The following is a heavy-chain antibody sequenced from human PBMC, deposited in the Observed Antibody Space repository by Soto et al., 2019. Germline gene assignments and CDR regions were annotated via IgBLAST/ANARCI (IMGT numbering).Heavy chain of an antibody. CDR1: GFTFSSYA. D-gene: IGHD3-9*01. CDR3: AKDHITNILTGYNWFDP. V-gene: IGHV3-23*01. Sequence: PGGSLRLSCAASGFTFSSYAMSWVRQAPGKGLEWVSAISGSGGSTYYADSVKGRFTISRDNSKNTLYLQMNSLRAEDTAVYYCAKDHITNILTGYNWFDPWGQGTLVTVSS. J-gene: IGHJ5*02. CDR2: ISGSGGST.